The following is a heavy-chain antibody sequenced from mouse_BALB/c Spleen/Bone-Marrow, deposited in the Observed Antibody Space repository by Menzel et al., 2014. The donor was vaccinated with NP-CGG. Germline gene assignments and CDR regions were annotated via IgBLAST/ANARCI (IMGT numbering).Heavy chain of an antibody. CDR3: TRGGNWEDFDY. Sequence: EVQRVESGGGLVQPGGSRKLSCAASGFTFSSFGMHWVRQAPEKGLEWIAYISSDSGAIFYADTVKGRFTISRDNPKNPLFLQITSLRSEDTAIYFCTRGGNWEDFDYWGQGTTLTVSS. CDR1: GFTFSSFG. J-gene: IGHJ2*01. D-gene: IGHD4-1*01. V-gene: IGHV5-17*02. CDR2: ISSDSGAI.